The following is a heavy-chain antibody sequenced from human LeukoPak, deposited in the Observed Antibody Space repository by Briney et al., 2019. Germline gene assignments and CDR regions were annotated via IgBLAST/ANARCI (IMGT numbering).Heavy chain of an antibody. CDR1: GGSITSGEHY. Sequence: PSETLSLTCTVPGGSITSGEHYCSWIRQPPGKGLEWIGYVAYTGSTNYNPSLSSRVTMSVDTSRNQFSLKLSSVTAADTAVYYCARDHYDSSGYFLGNDYWGQGILVTVSS. CDR2: VAYTGST. J-gene: IGHJ4*02. V-gene: IGHV4-30-4*01. D-gene: IGHD3-22*01. CDR3: ARDHYDSSGYFLGNDY.